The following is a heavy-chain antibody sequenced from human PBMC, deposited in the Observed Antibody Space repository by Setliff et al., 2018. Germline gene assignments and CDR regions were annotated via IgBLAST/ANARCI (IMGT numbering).Heavy chain of an antibody. V-gene: IGHV4-61*02. Sequence: SETLSLTCSVSGGSISSGGFYWSWIRQPAGKGLEWIGRIYTTWSTNYNPSLRSRVSISLDTSKSQFFLKLNSVTAADTGVYYCASCRYQVPYDYWGQGILVTVSS. J-gene: IGHJ4*02. CDR2: IYTTWST. CDR3: ASCRYQVPYDY. CDR1: GGSISSGGFY. D-gene: IGHD2-2*01.